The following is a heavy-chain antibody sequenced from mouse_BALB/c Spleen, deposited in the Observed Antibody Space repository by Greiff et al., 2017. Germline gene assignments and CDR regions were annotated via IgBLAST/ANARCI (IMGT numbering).Heavy chain of an antibody. Sequence: EVQLQQSGPELVKPGASVKMSCKASGYTFTSYVMHWVKQKPGQGLEWIGYINPYNDGTKYNEKFKGKATLTSDKSSSTAYMELSSLTSEDSAVYYCARGELYDGYYCYAMDYWGQGTSVTVSS. CDR3: ARGELYDGYYCYAMDY. CDR2: INPYNDGT. CDR1: GYTFTSYV. J-gene: IGHJ4*01. V-gene: IGHV1-14*01. D-gene: IGHD2-3*01.